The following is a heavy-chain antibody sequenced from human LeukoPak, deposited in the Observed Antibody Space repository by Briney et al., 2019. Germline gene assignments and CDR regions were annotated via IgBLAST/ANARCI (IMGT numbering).Heavy chain of an antibody. CDR3: ARGIAVRSFDY. V-gene: IGHV3-30*04. Sequence: PGRSLRLSCAASGFTFSSYSMHWVRQAPGKGLEWVAVISYDGSNKYYADSVKGRFTISRDNPKNTLYLQMNSLRAEDTAVYYCARGIAVRSFDYWGQGTLVTVSS. CDR1: GFTFSSYS. J-gene: IGHJ4*02. D-gene: IGHD6-19*01. CDR2: ISYDGSNK.